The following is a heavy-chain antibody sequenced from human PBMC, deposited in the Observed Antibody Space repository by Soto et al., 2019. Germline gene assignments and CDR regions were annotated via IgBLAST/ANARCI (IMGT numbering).Heavy chain of an antibody. CDR1: GESFIGYY. Sequence: SETLCVTYAVYGESFIGYYWTWIRQPPGKGLEWIGEINHRGYTNYNPSLKSRVTISIDTSKNQFSLKLASVTAADTSVYYCASTATVTTNWFVPLGRALLVTV. V-gene: IGHV4-34*01. CDR2: INHRGYT. CDR3: ASTATVTTNWFVP. J-gene: IGHJ5*02. D-gene: IGHD4-4*01.